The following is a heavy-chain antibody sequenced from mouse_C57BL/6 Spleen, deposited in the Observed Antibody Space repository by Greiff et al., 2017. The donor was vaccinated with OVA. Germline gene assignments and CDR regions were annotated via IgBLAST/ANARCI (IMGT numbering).Heavy chain of an antibody. CDR3: ERSGLRAWFAY. CDR2: ISSGSSTI. Sequence: EVQGVESGGGLVKPGGSLKLSCAASGFTFSDYGMHWVRQAPEKGLEWVAYISSGSSTIYYADTVKGRFLISRDNAKNTLFRQMTSLRSKDTAMYYRERSGLRAWFAYWGQGTLVTVSA. D-gene: IGHD2-4*01. CDR1: GFTFSDYG. V-gene: IGHV5-17*01. J-gene: IGHJ3*01.